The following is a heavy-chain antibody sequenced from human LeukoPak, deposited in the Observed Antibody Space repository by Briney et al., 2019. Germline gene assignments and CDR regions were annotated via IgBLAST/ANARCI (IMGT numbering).Heavy chain of an antibody. CDR2: INPNSGGT. CDR3: ARDKLGRRYNWNDLTPPGY. Sequence: ASVKVSCKASGYTFTGYYMHWVRQAPGQGLEWMGRINPNSGGTNYAQKFQGRVTMTRDTSISTAYMELSRLRSDDTAVYYCARDKLGRRYNWNDLTPPGYWGQGTLVTVSS. V-gene: IGHV1-2*06. J-gene: IGHJ4*02. D-gene: IGHD1-1*01. CDR1: GYTFTGYY.